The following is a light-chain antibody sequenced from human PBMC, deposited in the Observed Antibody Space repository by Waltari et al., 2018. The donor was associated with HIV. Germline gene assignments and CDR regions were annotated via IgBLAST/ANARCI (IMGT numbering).Light chain of an antibody. CDR2: DVS. J-gene: IGLJ2*01. V-gene: IGLV2-14*01. Sequence: QPALAQPASVSGSPGQSITISCTGTSSAVGGYNYVSWYQQHPGKAPKLMIYDVSNRPSGVSNRFSGSKSGNTASLTISGLQAEDEADYYCSSYTSSSTLVFGGGTKLTVL. CDR3: SSYTSSSTLV. CDR1: SSAVGGYNY.